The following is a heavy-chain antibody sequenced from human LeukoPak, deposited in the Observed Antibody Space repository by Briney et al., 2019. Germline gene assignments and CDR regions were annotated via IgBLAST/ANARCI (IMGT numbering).Heavy chain of an antibody. CDR2: ISSSGGTT. D-gene: IGHD6-19*01. CDR1: GFTFSSYA. J-gene: IGHJ4*02. V-gene: IGHV3-23*01. Sequence: GGSLRLSCAASGFTFSSYAMSWVRQVPGKGLEWVSAISSSGGTTGYADSVKGRFTISRDISKNMLYLQMNSLRAEDTALYYSAKDLEQTYSGWSTSYDDWGQGTLVTVS. CDR3: AKDLEQTYSGWSTSYDD.